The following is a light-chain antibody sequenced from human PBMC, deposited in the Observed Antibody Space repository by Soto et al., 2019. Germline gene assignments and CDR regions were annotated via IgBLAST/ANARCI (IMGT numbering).Light chain of an antibody. CDR2: EVS. CDR3: TSFTSSSTQV. CDR1: SGDVDAFDY. Sequence: ALTQPASVSGSPGQSITISCTGTSGDVDAFDYVSWYQQHPGKAPKLMIFEVSDRPSGVSDRFSGSKSCSTASLTISGLQAEDEADYFCTSFTSSSTQVFGTGTKVTVL. V-gene: IGLV2-14*01. J-gene: IGLJ1*01.